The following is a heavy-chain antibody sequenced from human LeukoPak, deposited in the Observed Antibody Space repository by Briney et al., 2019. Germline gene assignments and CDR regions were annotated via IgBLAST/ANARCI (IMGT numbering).Heavy chain of an antibody. D-gene: IGHD5-18*01. V-gene: IGHV3-74*01. J-gene: IGHJ4*02. Sequence: SGGSLRLSCAASGFTFSSYWMYWVRQAPGKGLVWVSRINSDGSSTNYADSVKGRFTISRDNAKNTLYLQMNSLRAEDTAVYYCARVYVGTDTVDFDYWGQGTLVTVSS. CDR2: INSDGSST. CDR1: GFTFSSYW. CDR3: ARVYVGTDTVDFDY.